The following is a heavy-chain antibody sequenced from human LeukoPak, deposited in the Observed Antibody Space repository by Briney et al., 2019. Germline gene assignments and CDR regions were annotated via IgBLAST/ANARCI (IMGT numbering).Heavy chain of an antibody. V-gene: IGHV3-53*01. Sequence: PGGSLRLSCAASGFTVSSNYMGWVRQAPGKGLEWVSVIYSGGSTYYADSVKGRFTISRDNSKNTLYLQMNSLRAEDTAVYYCARGGYSYGPSYFDYWGQGTLVTVSS. CDR1: GFTVSSNY. J-gene: IGHJ4*02. CDR2: IYSGGST. CDR3: ARGGYSYGPSYFDY. D-gene: IGHD5-18*01.